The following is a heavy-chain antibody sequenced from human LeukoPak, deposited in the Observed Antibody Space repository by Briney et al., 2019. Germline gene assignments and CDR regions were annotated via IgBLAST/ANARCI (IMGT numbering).Heavy chain of an antibody. CDR1: GASFNSAIYY. Sequence: PSETLSLTCTVSGASFNSAIYYWSWVRQPPGKGLEWVGYIHYSGATHYNPSLKSRLTISADTSKNQFSLKLRSVTPADTAVYYCARALTHSIAAAADYWGRGTLVTVSS. CDR3: ARALTHSIAAAADY. D-gene: IGHD6-13*01. J-gene: IGHJ4*02. V-gene: IGHV4-61*01. CDR2: IHYSGAT.